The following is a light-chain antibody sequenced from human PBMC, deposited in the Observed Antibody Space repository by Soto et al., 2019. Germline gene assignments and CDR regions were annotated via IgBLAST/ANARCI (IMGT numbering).Light chain of an antibody. V-gene: IGKV3-20*01. CDR3: QQYCSSPPYT. J-gene: IGKJ2*01. CDR2: GAS. CDR1: QSVSSSY. Sequence: EIVLTQSPGTLSLSPGERATLSCRASQSVSSSYLAWYQQKPGQAPRLLIYGASSRATGIPDRFSGSGSGTDFTLPIISLQADDVAVYYCQQYCSSPPYTFGQGTKLEIK.